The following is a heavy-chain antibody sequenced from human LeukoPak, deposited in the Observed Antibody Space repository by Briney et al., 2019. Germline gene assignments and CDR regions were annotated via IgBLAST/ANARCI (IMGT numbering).Heavy chain of an antibody. CDR3: ARSPAESYYDYVWGSDGNFDY. D-gene: IGHD3-16*01. V-gene: IGHV4-61*02. CDR2: IYTSGST. J-gene: IGHJ4*02. Sequence: SETLSLTCTVSGGSISSSSYYWGWIRQPPGKGLEWIGRIYTSGSTNYNPSLKSRVTISVDTSKNQFSLKLSSVTAADTAVYYCARSPAESYYDYVWGSDGNFDYWGQGTLVTVSS. CDR1: GGSISSSSYY.